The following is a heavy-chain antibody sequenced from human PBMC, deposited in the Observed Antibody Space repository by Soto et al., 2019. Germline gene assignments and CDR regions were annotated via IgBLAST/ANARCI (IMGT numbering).Heavy chain of an antibody. Sequence: ASVKVSCKASGYTFTSYGISWVRQAPGQGLEWMGRISANNGSTSYAQKLQGRVTMTTDTSTSTVYMELSSLGSEDTAVYYCASFLSGCSGYDLFDYWGQGTLVTVSS. CDR1: GYTFTSYG. CDR3: ASFLSGCSGYDLFDY. V-gene: IGHV1-18*01. J-gene: IGHJ4*02. D-gene: IGHD5-12*01. CDR2: ISANNGST.